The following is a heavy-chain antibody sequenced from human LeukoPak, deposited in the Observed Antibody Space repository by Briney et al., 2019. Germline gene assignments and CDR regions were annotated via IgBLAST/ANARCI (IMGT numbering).Heavy chain of an antibody. CDR3: AGQKDPRPIDY. V-gene: IGHV1-2*02. CDR1: GYIFTGYY. J-gene: IGHJ4*02. Sequence: ASVKVSCKASGYIFTGYYIHWVRQAPGQGLEWMGWINPSSGGTNYAQKFQGRVTMTRDTSISTAYMELSELRSDDTAVYYCAGQKDPRPIDYWGQGTLITVSS. CDR2: INPSSGGT.